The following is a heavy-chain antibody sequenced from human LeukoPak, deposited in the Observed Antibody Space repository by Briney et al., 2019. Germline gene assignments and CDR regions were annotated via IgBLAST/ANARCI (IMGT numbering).Heavy chain of an antibody. CDR2: IKSKTDGGTT. V-gene: IGHV3-15*01. Sequence: GGSLRLSCAASGFTFSNAWMSWVRQAPGKGLEWVGRIKSKTDGGTTDYAAPVKGRFTISRDDSKNTLYLRMNTLKTEDTAVYYCTTASDCSGGSCYFDYWGQGTLVTVSS. J-gene: IGHJ4*02. CDR3: TTASDCSGGSCYFDY. D-gene: IGHD2-15*01. CDR1: GFTFSNAW.